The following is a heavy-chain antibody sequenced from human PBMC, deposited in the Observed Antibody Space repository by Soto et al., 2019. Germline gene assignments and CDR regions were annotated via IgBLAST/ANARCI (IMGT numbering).Heavy chain of an antibody. D-gene: IGHD2-21*01. CDR1: GYSFTTYS. CDR2: ITTYNGYT. J-gene: IGHJ5*02. CDR3: ARVEGYYWFDP. Sequence: ASVKVSCKASGYSFTTYSISWVRQAPGQGLEWMGWITTYNGYTQYSQKLQGRATMTTDTSTNTVNMELRSLRSDDTAVYYCARVEGYYWFDPWGQGTLVTVSS. V-gene: IGHV1-18*04.